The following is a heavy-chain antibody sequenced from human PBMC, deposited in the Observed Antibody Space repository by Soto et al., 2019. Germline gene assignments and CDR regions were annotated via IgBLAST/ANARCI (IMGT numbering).Heavy chain of an antibody. CDR3: VSYDRQSGRYSLDY. J-gene: IGHJ4*02. D-gene: IGHD2-21*01. CDR1: GDSITYYY. CDR2: VYYDGST. V-gene: IGHV4-59*01. Sequence: SETLSLTCTVSGDSITYYYWSWIRQPPGKGLEWIGYVYYDGSTNYNPSLESRVTMSIDTSKNQFSLKLSSVIAADTAVYYCVSYDRQSGRYSLDYWGQGTLVTVSS.